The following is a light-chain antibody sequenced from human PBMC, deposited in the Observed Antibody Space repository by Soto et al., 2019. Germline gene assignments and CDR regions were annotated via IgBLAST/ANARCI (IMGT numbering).Light chain of an antibody. J-gene: IGLJ2*01. CDR2: STG. CDR1: TGAVTSGYY. CDR3: LLYYGGAQV. V-gene: IGLV7-43*01. Sequence: QTVVTQEPSLTVSPGGTVTLTCASSTGAVTSGYYPNWFQQKPGQAPRSLIYSTGYQHSWTPARFSGSLLGGKAALTLSGVQPEDEAEYYCLLYYGGAQVFGGGTKLTVL.